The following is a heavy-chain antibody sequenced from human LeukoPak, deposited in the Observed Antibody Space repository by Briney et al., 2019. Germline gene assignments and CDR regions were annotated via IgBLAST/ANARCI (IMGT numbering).Heavy chain of an antibody. D-gene: IGHD7-27*01. V-gene: IGHV3-23*01. J-gene: IGHJ4*02. CDR1: GFSFNIFD. CDR3: ARLNWGRADS. CDR2: IGADGHGR. Sequence: GGSLRLSCAASGFSFNIFDMTGVRQAPGKGLEWVSAIGADGHGRDYADSVRGRFTISRDNAKNLLFLQMNSLRVDDTAVYYCARLNWGRADSWGQGTLVTVSA.